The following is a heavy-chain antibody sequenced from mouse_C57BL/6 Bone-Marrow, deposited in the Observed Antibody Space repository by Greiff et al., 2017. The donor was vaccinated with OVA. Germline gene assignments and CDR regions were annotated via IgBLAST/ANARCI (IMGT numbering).Heavy chain of an antibody. V-gene: IGHV10-1*01. Sequence: EVKLVESGGGLVQPKGSLKLSCAASGFSFNTYAMNWVRQAPGKGLEWVARIRSKSNNYATYYADSVKDRFTISRDDSESMLYLQMNNLKTEDTAMYYCVKDYGSSYGYFDYWGQGTTLTVSS. CDR1: GFSFNTYA. CDR2: IRSKSNNYAT. J-gene: IGHJ2*01. CDR3: VKDYGSSYGYFDY. D-gene: IGHD1-1*01.